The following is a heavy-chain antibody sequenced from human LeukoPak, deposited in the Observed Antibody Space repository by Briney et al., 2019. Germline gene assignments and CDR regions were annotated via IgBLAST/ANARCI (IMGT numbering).Heavy chain of an antibody. CDR3: ARQSGDSSSWEDGIFDY. D-gene: IGHD6-13*01. CDR2: IYYSGST. CDR1: GGSISSYY. V-gene: IGHV4-59*01. J-gene: IGHJ4*02. Sequence: PSETLSHTCTVSGGSISSYYWSWIRQPPGKGLEWIGYIYYSGSTNYNPSLKSRVTISVDTSKNQFSLKLSSVTAADTAVYYCARQSGDSSSWEDGIFDYWGQGTLVTVSS.